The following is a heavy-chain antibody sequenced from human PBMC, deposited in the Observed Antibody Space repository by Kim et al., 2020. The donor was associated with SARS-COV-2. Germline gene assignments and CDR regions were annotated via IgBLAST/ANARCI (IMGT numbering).Heavy chain of an antibody. J-gene: IGHJ6*02. CDR2: IYYSGST. CDR3: ARDGIRAIFGVVSGMDV. CDR1: GGSISSGGYY. D-gene: IGHD3-3*01. Sequence: SETLSLTCTVSGGSISSGGYYWSWIRQHPGKGLEWIGYIYYSGSTYYNPSLKSRVTISVDTSKNQFSLKLSSVTAADTAVYYCARDGIRAIFGVVSGMDVWGQGTTVTVSS. V-gene: IGHV4-31*03.